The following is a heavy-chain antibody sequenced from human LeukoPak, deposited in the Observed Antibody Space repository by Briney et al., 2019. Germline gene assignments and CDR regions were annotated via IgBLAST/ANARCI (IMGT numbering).Heavy chain of an antibody. J-gene: IGHJ2*01. D-gene: IGHD3-10*01. CDR3: AKDPAPLWFGASPNWYFDL. CDR2: ISSSGSTI. CDR1: GFTFSDYY. V-gene: IGHV3-11*01. Sequence: PGGSLRLSCAASGFTFSDYYMSWIRQAPGKGLEWVSYISSSGSTIYYADSVKGRFTISRDNAKNSLYLQMNSLRAEDTAVYYCAKDPAPLWFGASPNWYFDLWGRGTLVTVSS.